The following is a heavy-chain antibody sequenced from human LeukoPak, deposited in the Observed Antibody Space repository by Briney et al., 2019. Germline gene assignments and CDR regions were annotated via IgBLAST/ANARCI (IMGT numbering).Heavy chain of an antibody. V-gene: IGHV3-48*01. CDR1: GFTFSSYS. D-gene: IGHD6-19*01. CDR2: ISSSSSTI. J-gene: IGHJ1*01. Sequence: GGSLRLSCAASGFTFSSYSMNWVRQAPGKGLEWVSYISSSSSTIYYADSVKGRFTISRDNAKNSLYLQMNSLRAEDTAVYYCARALSGWRAEYFQHWGQGTLVTVSS. CDR3: ARALSGWRAEYFQH.